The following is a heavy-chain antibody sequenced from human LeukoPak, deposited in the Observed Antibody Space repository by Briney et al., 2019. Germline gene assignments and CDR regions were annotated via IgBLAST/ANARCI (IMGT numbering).Heavy chain of an antibody. V-gene: IGHV1-69*05. D-gene: IGHD4/OR15-4a*01. Sequence: SVKVSCKASGGTSSSYAISWVRQAPGQGLEWMGGIIPILGTANYAQKFQGRVTITTDESTSTAYMELSSLRSEDTAVYYCARSARPNYYYYYMDVWGKGTTVTVSS. J-gene: IGHJ6*03. CDR1: GGTSSSYA. CDR3: ARSARPNYYYYYMDV. CDR2: IIPILGTA.